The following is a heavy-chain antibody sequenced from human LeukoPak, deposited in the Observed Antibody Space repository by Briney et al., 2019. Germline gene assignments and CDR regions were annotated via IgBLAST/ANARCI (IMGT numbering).Heavy chain of an antibody. V-gene: IGHV3-7*01. D-gene: IGHD2-8*01. J-gene: IGHJ3*02. CDR2: IKDDGSQK. CDR3: AKYILYHGAFDI. Sequence: GGSLRLSCAASGFIFNNYWMSWVRQAPGKGLEWVASIKDDGSQKYYMDSVKGRFTTSRDNAESSLYLQMNSLRAEDTAVYKCAKYILYHGAFDIWGQGTMVTVSS. CDR1: GFIFNNYW.